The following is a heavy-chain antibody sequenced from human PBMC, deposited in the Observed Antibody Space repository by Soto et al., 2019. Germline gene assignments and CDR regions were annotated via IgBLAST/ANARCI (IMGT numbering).Heavy chain of an antibody. CDR3: ARGLRFLEWLLLPRDYYYMDV. J-gene: IGHJ6*03. CDR1: GFTFSSYA. Sequence: QPGGSLRLSCAASGFTFSSYAMHWVRQAPGKGLEYVSAISSNGGSTYYANSVKGRFTISRDNSKNTLYLQMGSLRAEDMAVYYCARGLRFLEWLLLPRDYYYMDVWGKGTTVTVSS. D-gene: IGHD3-3*01. CDR2: ISSNGGST. V-gene: IGHV3-64*01.